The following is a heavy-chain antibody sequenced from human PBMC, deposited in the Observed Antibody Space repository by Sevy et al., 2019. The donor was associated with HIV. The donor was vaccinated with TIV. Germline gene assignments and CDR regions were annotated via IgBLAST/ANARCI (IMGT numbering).Heavy chain of an antibody. CDR1: GYTFTGYY. J-gene: IGHJ6*02. CDR3: AGDKRTGSHAPYYYGMDV. Sequence: ASVKVSCKASGYTFTGYYMHWVRQAPGQGLEWMGRINPNSGGTNYAQKFQGRVTMTRDTSISTAYMELSGLSSDDTAVYYCAGDKRTGSHAPYYYGMDVWGQGTTVTVSS. CDR2: INPNSGGT. V-gene: IGHV1-2*06. D-gene: IGHD3-10*01.